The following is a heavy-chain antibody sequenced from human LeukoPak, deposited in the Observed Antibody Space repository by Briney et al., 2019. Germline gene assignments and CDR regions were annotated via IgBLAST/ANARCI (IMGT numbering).Heavy chain of an antibody. J-gene: IGHJ4*01. CDR2: ISSSGSAI. CDR1: GFPLSSYS. V-gene: IGHV3-48*01. D-gene: IGHD6-19*01. Sequence: SGGSLRLSCAASGFPLSSYSINWVRQAPGKGLEWVSYISSSGSAIYYVDSVKGRFTVSRDNAKNTVYLQMNSLRAEDTAVYYCTRGTAVVAGIDFWGHGTLVTVSS. CDR3: TRGTAVVAGIDF.